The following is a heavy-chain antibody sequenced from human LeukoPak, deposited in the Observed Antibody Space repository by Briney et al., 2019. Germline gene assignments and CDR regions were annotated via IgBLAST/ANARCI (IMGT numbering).Heavy chain of an antibody. CDR1: GYTFTSYG. Sequence: ASVKVSCKASGYTFTSYGISWVRQAPGQGLDWMGWISAYNGNTNYAQKLQGRVTMTTDTSTSTAYMELRSLRSDDTAVYYCARGGDGFSSSWYYFDYWGQGTLVTVSS. D-gene: IGHD6-13*01. J-gene: IGHJ4*02. V-gene: IGHV1-18*01. CDR2: ISAYNGNT. CDR3: ARGGDGFSSSWYYFDY.